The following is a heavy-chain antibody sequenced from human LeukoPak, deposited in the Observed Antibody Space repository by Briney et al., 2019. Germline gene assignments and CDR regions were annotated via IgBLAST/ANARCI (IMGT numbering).Heavy chain of an antibody. Sequence: GGSLRLTCAASGFTFNSYGMHWVRRAPGKGLEWVAVISYDGSNKYYADSVKGRFTVSRDNSKNTLYLQMNSLRAEDTAVYYCARDPATIMVVTDMNGFDIWGQGTLVTVSS. CDR1: GFTFNSYG. CDR3: ARDPATIMVVTDMNGFDI. J-gene: IGHJ3*02. CDR2: ISYDGSNK. V-gene: IGHV3-30*03. D-gene: IGHD2-21*02.